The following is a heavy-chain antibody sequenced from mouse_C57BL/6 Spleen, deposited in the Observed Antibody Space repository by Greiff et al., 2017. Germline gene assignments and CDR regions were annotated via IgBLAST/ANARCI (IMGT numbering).Heavy chain of an antibody. CDR1: GYTFTSYG. CDR3: ARVIYGNYGGDAMDY. J-gene: IGHJ4*01. D-gene: IGHD2-1*01. V-gene: IGHV1-58*01. Sequence: VQLQQSGAELVRPWSSVKMSCKTSGYTFTSYGINWVKQRPGQGLEWIGYIYIGNGYTEYNEKFKGKATLTSDTSSSTAYMQLSSLRSEDSAIYFCARVIYGNYGGDAMDYWGQGTSVTVSS. CDR2: IYIGNGYT.